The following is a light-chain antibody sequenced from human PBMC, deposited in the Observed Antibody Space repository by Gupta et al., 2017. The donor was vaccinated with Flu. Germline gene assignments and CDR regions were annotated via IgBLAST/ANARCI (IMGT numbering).Light chain of an antibody. CDR3: AAWDDSLNGHYV. J-gene: IGLJ1*01. CDR2: GNS. CDR1: SSNIGSNN. Sequence: QSVLAQPPSASATPGQRVTISCSGSSSNIGSNNVNWYQQVPGTAPKLLIYGNSQRPSGVPDRFSGSKSGTSASLAISGLQSEDEADYYCAAWDDSLNGHYVFGTGTKVIAL. V-gene: IGLV1-44*01.